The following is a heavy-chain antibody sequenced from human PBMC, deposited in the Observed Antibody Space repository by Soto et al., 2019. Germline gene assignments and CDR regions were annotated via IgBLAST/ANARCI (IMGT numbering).Heavy chain of an antibody. CDR1: GGTFSSYT. CDR2: IIPILGIA. Sequence: QVQLVQSGAEVKKPGSSVKVSCKASGGTFSSYTISWVRQAPGQGLEWMGRIIPILGIANYAQKFQGRGTITADKSTSTAYMELSSLRSEDTAVYYCARDYKMDTGYYYYSMDVWGKGTTVTVSS. D-gene: IGHD1-1*01. J-gene: IGHJ6*03. V-gene: IGHV1-69*08. CDR3: ARDYKMDTGYYYYSMDV.